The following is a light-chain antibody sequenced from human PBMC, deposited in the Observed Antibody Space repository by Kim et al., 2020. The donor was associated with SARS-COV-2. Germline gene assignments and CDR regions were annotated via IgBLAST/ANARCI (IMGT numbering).Light chain of an antibody. J-gene: IGLJ2*01. CDR1: SSNVGAYNY. CDR2: DDS. Sequence: QSALTQPASVSGSPGQSITISCTGTSSNVGAYNYVSWYQHHPAKAPKVIIYDDSRRPSGISNRFSGSKSGKTASLAISGLQAEDEADYYCGSYTSRSVVFGGGTQLTVL. V-gene: IGLV2-14*03. CDR3: GSYTSRSVV.